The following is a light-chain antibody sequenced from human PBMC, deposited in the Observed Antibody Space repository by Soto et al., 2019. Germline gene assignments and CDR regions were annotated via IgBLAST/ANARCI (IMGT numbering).Light chain of an antibody. V-gene: IGKV3-20*01. CDR2: GAS. Sequence: PGERVTLSCRASQSVISSYLTWYQQKPGQAPRLLIYGASTRATGIPARFSGSGSGTDFTLTISSLQPEDFAVYYCQQFHSSITFGQGTRLEIK. CDR1: QSVISSY. CDR3: QQFHSSIT. J-gene: IGKJ5*01.